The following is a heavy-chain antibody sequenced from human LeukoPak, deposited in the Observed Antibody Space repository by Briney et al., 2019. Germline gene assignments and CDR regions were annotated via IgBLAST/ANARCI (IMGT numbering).Heavy chain of an antibody. CDR1: GYTFTSYG. CDR2: ISAYNGNT. Sequence: ASVKVSCKASGYTFTSYGISWVRQAPGRGLEWMGWISAYNGNTNYAQKLQGRVTMTTDTSTSTAYMELRSLRSDDTAVYYCARDNRRSVYYYYMDVWGKGTTVTVSS. D-gene: IGHD1-14*01. J-gene: IGHJ6*03. V-gene: IGHV1-18*01. CDR3: ARDNRRSVYYYYMDV.